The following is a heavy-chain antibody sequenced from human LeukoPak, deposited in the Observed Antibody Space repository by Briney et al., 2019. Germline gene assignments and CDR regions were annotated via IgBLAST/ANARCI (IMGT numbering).Heavy chain of an antibody. J-gene: IGHJ4*02. V-gene: IGHV1-8*01. D-gene: IGHD5-24*01. CDR1: GYTFTSYD. CDR2: MNPNSGNT. Sequence: GASVKVSCKASGYTFTSYDINWVRQATGQGLEWMGWMNPNSGNTGYAQKFQGRVTMTRITSISTAYMELSSLRSEDTAVYYCARGFKDKLMATIGSDFDYWGQGTLVTVSS. CDR3: ARGFKDKLMATIGSDFDY.